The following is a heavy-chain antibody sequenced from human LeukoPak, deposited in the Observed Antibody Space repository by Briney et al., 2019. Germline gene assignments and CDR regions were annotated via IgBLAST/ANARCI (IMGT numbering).Heavy chain of an antibody. CDR2: ISPDGSTK. J-gene: IGHJ4*02. V-gene: IGHV3-7*03. CDR3: ATGASGSWDF. Sequence: PGGSLRLSCAASGFTFSRSWMSGVRQPPGKGLEWVANISPDGSTKYHMDSVKGRFTISRDNAKDSLYLEMSRLRDDDTAMYYCATGASGSWDFGGQGTLVTVS. D-gene: IGHD6-13*01. CDR1: GFTFSRSW.